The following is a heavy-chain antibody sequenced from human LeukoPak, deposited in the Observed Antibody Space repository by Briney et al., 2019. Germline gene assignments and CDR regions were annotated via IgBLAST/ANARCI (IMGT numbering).Heavy chain of an antibody. V-gene: IGHV3-7*01. CDR3: ARDVGSGSYSASDY. Sequence: GGSLRLSCAASGFTFSSYWMSWVRQAPGKGLEWVANIKQDGSEKNYVDSVKGRFTISRDDAKNSLYLQMNSLRAEDTAVYYCARDVGSGSYSASDYWGQGTRVTVSS. CDR1: GFTFSSYW. J-gene: IGHJ4*02. CDR2: IKQDGSEK. D-gene: IGHD3-10*01.